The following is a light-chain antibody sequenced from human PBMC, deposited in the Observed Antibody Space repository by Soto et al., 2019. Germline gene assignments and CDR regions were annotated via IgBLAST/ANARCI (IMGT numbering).Light chain of an antibody. V-gene: IGKV1-39*01. CDR3: QQSYSTPIT. Sequence: DIQMTQSPSTLSGSVGDRVTITCRASQSISSYLNWYQQKPGKAPKLLIYAASSLQSGVPSRFSGSGSGTDFTLTISSLQPEDFATYYCQQSYSTPITFGQGTRLE. CDR2: AAS. J-gene: IGKJ5*01. CDR1: QSISSY.